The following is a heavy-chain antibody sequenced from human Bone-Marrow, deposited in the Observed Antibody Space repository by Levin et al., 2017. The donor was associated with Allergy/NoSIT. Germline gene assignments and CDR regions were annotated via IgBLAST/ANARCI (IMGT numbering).Heavy chain of an antibody. Sequence: PGGSLRLSCAASGFTFSSYDMHWVRQATGKGLAWVSGINTAGDTYYPDSVKGRFTISRENAKNSLYLQMNSLRAGDTAVYYGARGHRGAFDIWGQGTMVTFSS. CDR3: ARGHRGAFDI. CDR1: GFTFSSYD. CDR2: INTAGDT. J-gene: IGHJ3*02. D-gene: IGHD3-10*01. V-gene: IGHV3-13*01.